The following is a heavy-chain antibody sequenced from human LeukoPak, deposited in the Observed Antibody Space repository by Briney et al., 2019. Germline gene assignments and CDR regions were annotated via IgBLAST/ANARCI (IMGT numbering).Heavy chain of an antibody. Sequence: PGGSLRLSCAASGFTVSSNYMSWVRQAPGKGLVWVSRINPDGSTTNYADSVKGRFTISRDNAKNTVYLQMNSLRAEDTAVYYCARVLLGSWDWFDPWGQGTLVTVSS. V-gene: IGHV3-74*01. CDR1: GFTVSSNY. J-gene: IGHJ5*02. CDR2: INPDGSTT. CDR3: ARVLLGSWDWFDP. D-gene: IGHD3-10*01.